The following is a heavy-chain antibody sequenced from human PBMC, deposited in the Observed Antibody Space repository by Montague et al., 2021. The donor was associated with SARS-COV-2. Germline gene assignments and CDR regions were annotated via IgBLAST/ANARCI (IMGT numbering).Heavy chain of an antibody. D-gene: IGHD1-26*01. J-gene: IGHJ5*02. V-gene: IGHV4-39*01. CDR1: GDSMSGSNSY. Sequence: SETLSLTCSVSGDSMSGSNSYWGWIRQPPGKGLESIGSISYTGSTSYNASLKSRVTMSVDTSKNEFSLGLSSMTASDTAVYYCARLYIQKTLVGASRRRWFDPWGQGTLVTVSS. CDR3: ARLYIQKTLVGASRRRWFDP. CDR2: ISYTGST.